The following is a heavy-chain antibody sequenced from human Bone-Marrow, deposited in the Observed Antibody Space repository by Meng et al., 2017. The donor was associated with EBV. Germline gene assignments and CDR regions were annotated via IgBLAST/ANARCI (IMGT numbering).Heavy chain of an antibody. Sequence: VQSQRGGAELLKPSATLSLNCAVYGGSLSDSYWNWIRQSPGKGLEWIGEINHSGNADYNPTLKSRVTISVDTSKNHFSLKLSSVTAADTAVYYCARGVWDHWGQGILVTVSS. CDR2: INHSGNA. V-gene: IGHV4-34*01. CDR3: ARGVWDH. J-gene: IGHJ4*02. CDR1: GGSLSDSY. D-gene: IGHD1-26*01.